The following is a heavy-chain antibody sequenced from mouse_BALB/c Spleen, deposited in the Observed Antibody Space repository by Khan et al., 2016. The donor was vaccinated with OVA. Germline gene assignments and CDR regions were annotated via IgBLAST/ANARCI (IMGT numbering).Heavy chain of an antibody. CDR2: ISYSGNT. CDR1: GYSITTDYA. V-gene: IGHV3-2*02. Sequence: VQLQESGPGLVKPSQSLSLTCTVTGYSITTDYAWNWIRQFPGSQLEWMGHISYSGNTKYNPSLKSRISITRDTSKNQFFLQFKSVTTEDTARYYCARIYGGDFDYWGQGTTLTVSS. D-gene: IGHD1-1*01. J-gene: IGHJ2*01. CDR3: ARIYGGDFDY.